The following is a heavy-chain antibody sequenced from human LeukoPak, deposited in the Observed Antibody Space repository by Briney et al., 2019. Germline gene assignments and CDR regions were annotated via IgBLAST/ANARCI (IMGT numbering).Heavy chain of an antibody. CDR3: ARDMYSGSYQPFDY. CDR2: INPNSGGT. V-gene: IGHV1-2*02. J-gene: IGHJ4*02. CDR1: GYTFTGYY. Sequence: GASVKVSCKASGYTFTGYYMHWVRQAPGQGLELMGWINPNSGGTNYAQKFQGRVTITRDTSISTAYMELSRLRSDDTAVYYCARDMYSGSYQPFDYWGQGTLVTVSS. D-gene: IGHD1-26*01.